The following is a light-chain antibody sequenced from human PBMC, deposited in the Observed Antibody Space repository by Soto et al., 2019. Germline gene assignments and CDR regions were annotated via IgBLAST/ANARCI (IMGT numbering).Light chain of an antibody. CDR2: RAS. J-gene: IGKJ5*01. Sequence: EIVLTQSPGNRSLSPGERATLSWGASQSVSSSYLAWYQQKHGQPPRLIIYRASSRATGIPDRFSGSGSGTDGTITISRLEKEDCAVYFCQQCASSAITFGQGTRLEIK. CDR1: QSVSSSY. CDR3: QQCASSAIT. V-gene: IGKV3-20*01.